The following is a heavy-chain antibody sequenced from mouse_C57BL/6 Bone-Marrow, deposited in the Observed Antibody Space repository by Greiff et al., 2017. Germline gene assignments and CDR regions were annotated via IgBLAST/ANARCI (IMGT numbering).Heavy chain of an antibody. Sequence: QVQLQQPGTELVKPGASVKLSCKASGYTFTSYWMHWVKQRPGQGLEWIGNINPSNGGTNYNEKFKSKATLTVDKSSSTAYMQHSSLTSEDSAVYYCARGDYSRGYFDVWGTGTTVTVSS. CDR1: GYTFTSYW. D-gene: IGHD1-1*01. J-gene: IGHJ1*03. V-gene: IGHV1-53*01. CDR3: ARGDYSRGYFDV. CDR2: INPSNGGT.